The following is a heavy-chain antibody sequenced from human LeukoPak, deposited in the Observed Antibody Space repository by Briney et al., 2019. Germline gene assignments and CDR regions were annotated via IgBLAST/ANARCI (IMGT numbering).Heavy chain of an antibody. CDR2: IGGSNGIT. D-gene: IGHD2-8*01. J-gene: IGHJ3*02. V-gene: IGHV3-23*01. Sequence: GGSLRLSCAASRFTFNSYAMSWVRQAPGKGLEWVSVIGGSNGITFYVGSVKGRFTISRDNSKNTLSLQMNNLRPEDTAVYYCAKDSWFRNGIYDAFDTWGQGTMVTVSS. CDR1: RFTFNSYA. CDR3: AKDSWFRNGIYDAFDT.